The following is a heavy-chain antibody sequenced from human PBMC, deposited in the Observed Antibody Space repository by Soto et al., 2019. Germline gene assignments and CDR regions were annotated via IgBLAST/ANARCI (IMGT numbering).Heavy chain of an antibody. J-gene: IGHJ5*02. CDR1: GFTINNNQ. CDR3: ARTSPPLWFGETTSWFDP. V-gene: IGHV3-53*01. CDR2: MNTGGNT. D-gene: IGHD3-10*01. Sequence: GGSLRLSCEASGFTINNNQMGWVRQAPGKGLEWVSVMNTGGNTNYADSVRGRFTISRDNYKNTVYLQMSRLRAEDTAVYYCARTSPPLWFGETTSWFDPWGQGTLVTVSS.